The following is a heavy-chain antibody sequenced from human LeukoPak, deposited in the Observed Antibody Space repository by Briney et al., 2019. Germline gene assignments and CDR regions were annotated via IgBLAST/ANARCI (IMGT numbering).Heavy chain of an antibody. Sequence: GESLKISCMGSGYSFTGQWIGWVRQMPGKGLEWMGIIYPGDSDTRYSPSFQGQVTISADKSISTAYLQWSSLKASDTAMYYCARHQGYCSSTSCYVVYWGQGTLVTVSS. D-gene: IGHD2-2*01. J-gene: IGHJ4*02. CDR2: IYPGDSDT. CDR1: GYSFTGQW. V-gene: IGHV5-51*01. CDR3: ARHQGYCSSTSCYVVY.